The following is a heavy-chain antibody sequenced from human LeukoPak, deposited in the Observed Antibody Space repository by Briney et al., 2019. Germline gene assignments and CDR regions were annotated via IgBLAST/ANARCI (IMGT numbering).Heavy chain of an antibody. V-gene: IGHV4-39*07. CDR1: GGSISSYY. CDR2: IYYSGST. Sequence: PSETLSLTCTVSGGSISSYYWSWIRQPPGKGLEWIGSIYYSGSTYYNPSLKSRVTISVDTSKNQFSLKLSSVTAADTAVYYCARSGYKYGADSLDIWGQGTMVTVSS. CDR3: ARSGYKYGADSLDI. D-gene: IGHD5-18*01. J-gene: IGHJ3*02.